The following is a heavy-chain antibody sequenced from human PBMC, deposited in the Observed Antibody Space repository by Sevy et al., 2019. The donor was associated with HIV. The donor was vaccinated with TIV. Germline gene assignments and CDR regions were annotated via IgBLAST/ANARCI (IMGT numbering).Heavy chain of an antibody. D-gene: IGHD2-21*02. J-gene: IGHJ4*02. CDR1: GFTFSSYA. Sequence: GGSLRLSCVASGFTFSSYALHWVRQAPGKGLEWVAIISYDGTYKDYADSVKGRFIISRDNSKNTLFLQMNSLRADDTAVYYCARDVCGGGCYSGGYYFDYWGQGTLVTVSS. CDR2: ISYDGTYK. CDR3: ARDVCGGGCYSGGYYFDY. V-gene: IGHV3-30-3*01.